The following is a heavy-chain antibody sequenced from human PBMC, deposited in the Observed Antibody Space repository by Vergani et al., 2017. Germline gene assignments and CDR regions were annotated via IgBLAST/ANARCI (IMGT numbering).Heavy chain of an antibody. CDR2: IIPILGIA. CDR3: TRGWYYDSIAYWAY. V-gene: IGHV1-69*04. Sequence: VQLVQSGAEVRKPGSSVKVSCKASGGTFSSYTISWVRQAPGQGLEWMGRIIPILGIANYAQKFQGRVTITADKSTSTAYMELSSLRSEDTAVYYCTRGWYYDSIAYWAYGGQGALVTVSS. D-gene: IGHD3-22*01. CDR1: GGTFSSYT. J-gene: IGHJ4*02.